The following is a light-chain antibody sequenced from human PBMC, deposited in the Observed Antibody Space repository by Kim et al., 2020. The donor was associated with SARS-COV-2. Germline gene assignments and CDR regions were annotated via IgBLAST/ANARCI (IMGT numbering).Light chain of an antibody. J-gene: IGLJ3*02. V-gene: IGLV3-21*04. CDR2: YDS. CDR1: NIGSKS. Sequence: SYELTQPPSVSVAPGKTARITCGGNNIGSKSVHWYQQKPGQAPVLVIYYDSDRPSGIPERFSGSNSGNTATLTISRVEAGDEADYHCQVWDSRSDHPGVF. CDR3: QVWDSRSDHPGV.